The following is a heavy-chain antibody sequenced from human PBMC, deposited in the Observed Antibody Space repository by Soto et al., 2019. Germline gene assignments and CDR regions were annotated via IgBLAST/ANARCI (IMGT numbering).Heavy chain of an antibody. D-gene: IGHD5-18*01. Sequence: PSETLSLTCAVYGGSFSGYYWSWIRQPPGRGLEWIGEINHSGSTNYNPSLKSRVTISVDTSKNQFSLKLSSVTAADTAVYYCARGGGYSVSIDYWGQGTLVTVSS. CDR3: ARGGGYSVSIDY. V-gene: IGHV4-34*01. CDR1: GGSFSGYY. CDR2: INHSGST. J-gene: IGHJ4*02.